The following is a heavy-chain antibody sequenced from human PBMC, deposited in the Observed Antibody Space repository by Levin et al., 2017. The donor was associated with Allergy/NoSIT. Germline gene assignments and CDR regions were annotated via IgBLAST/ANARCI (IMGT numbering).Heavy chain of an antibody. V-gene: IGHV3-23*01. CDR1: GFTFSNYA. CDR3: AKEMTTVVPVFDY. J-gene: IGHJ4*02. Sequence: TGGSLRLSCAASGFTFSNYAMSWVRQAPGKGLEWVSAITNSGRTYYADSVKGRFTVSRDNSKNTSYLQMNSLRADDTAVYYCAKEMTTVVPVFDYWGQGTLVTVSS. D-gene: IGHD4-23*01. CDR2: ITNSGRT.